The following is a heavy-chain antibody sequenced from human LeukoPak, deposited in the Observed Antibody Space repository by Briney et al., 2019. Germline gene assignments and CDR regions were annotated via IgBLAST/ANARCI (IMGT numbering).Heavy chain of an antibody. J-gene: IGHJ4*02. CDR2: VKSDGSNP. CDR1: RFSFSNYW. D-gene: IGHD3-10*01. Sequence: GGSLRLSCAASRFSFSNYWMHWVRQAPGKGLVWVSRVKSDGSNPSYADSVKGRFTISRDNAENMLYLQMNTLGAEDTAVYYCARDIVAGSGSLDYWGQGTLVTVSS. V-gene: IGHV3-74*01. CDR3: ARDIVAGSGSLDY.